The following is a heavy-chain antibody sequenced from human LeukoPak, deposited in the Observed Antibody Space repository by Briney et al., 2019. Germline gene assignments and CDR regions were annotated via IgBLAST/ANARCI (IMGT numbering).Heavy chain of an antibody. Sequence: PGRSLTPSCTASGFSFGDYAASWIRQAPGKGLEWVGLVRSYTYGGTTEYAASVRGRFTISRDDSKTIANLQMNSLNAEDTALYYCARSTTVDGAKYYFDYWGQGSLVTVSS. CDR2: VRSYTYGGTT. J-gene: IGHJ4*02. CDR3: ARSTTVDGAKYYFDY. V-gene: IGHV3-49*03. CDR1: GFSFGDYA. D-gene: IGHD4-11*01.